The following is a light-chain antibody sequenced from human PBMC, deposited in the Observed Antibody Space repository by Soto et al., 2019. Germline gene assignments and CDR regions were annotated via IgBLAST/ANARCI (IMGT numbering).Light chain of an antibody. V-gene: IGKV1-5*01. CDR1: QTISSW. CDR2: AAS. J-gene: IGKJ1*01. CDR3: LQAYNNIRP. Sequence: ILVTKSPANLSASVGYTLTITCRRSQTISSWLAWYQQKPGKAPKLLIYAASTLQSGVPSRFSGSGSGTDFTLTISSLQPEDFATYYCLQAYNNIRPFGQGTNV.